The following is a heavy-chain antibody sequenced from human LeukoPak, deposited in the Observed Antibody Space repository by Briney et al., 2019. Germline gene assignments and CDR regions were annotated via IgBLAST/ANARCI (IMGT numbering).Heavy chain of an antibody. CDR1: GGSFSGYY. J-gene: IGHJ4*02. CDR2: INHSGST. V-gene: IGHV4-34*01. CDR3: ARLGASDY. D-gene: IGHD3-16*01. Sequence: SETLSLTCAVYGGSFSGYYWSWIRQPPGKGLEWIGEINHSGSTNYNPSLKSRVTISVDTSKNQFSLKLSSVTAADTAVYYCARLGASDYWGQRTLVTVSS.